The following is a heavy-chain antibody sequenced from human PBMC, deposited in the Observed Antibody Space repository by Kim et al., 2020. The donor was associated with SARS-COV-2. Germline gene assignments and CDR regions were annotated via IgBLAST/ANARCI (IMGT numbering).Heavy chain of an antibody. D-gene: IGHD3-10*01. CDR1: GYTFTGYY. J-gene: IGHJ5*02. Sequence: GSVKVSCKTSGYTFTGYYIHWVRQAPGQGLEWMGWLNPNTGGTNYARKFQDRVTMTRDTTVSTAYMELRNLRSDDTAVYYCTKSLRPMVRGINNYFDPWGQGTPVTVSS. CDR2: LNPNTGGT. V-gene: IGHV1-2*07. CDR3: TKSLRPMVRGINNYFDP.